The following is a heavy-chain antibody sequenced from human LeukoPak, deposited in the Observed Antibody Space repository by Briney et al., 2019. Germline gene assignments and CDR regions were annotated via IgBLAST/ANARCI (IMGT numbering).Heavy chain of an antibody. CDR2: MNPNGGNT. CDR3: ARALFLEWLLYENAFDI. J-gene: IGHJ3*02. V-gene: IGHV1-8*01. D-gene: IGHD3-3*01. CDR1: GYTFTSYD. Sequence: ASVKVSCKASGYTFTSYDINWVRQATGQGLGWMGWMNPNGGNTGYAQKFQGRVTMTRNTSISTAYMELSSLRSEDTAVYYCARALFLEWLLYENAFDIWGQGTMVTVSS.